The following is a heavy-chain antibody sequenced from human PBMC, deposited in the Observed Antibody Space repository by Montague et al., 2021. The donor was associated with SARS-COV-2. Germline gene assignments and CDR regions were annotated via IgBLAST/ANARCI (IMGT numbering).Heavy chain of an antibody. CDR1: GDSVSNNRAA. D-gene: IGHD3-9*01. CDR3: AREVDNYFGY. J-gene: IGHJ4*02. CDR2: PYYTSKWYN. V-gene: IGHV6-1*01. Sequence: CAISGDSVSNNRAAWNWVRQSPSRGLEWLGRPYYTSKWYNDYALFVKSRITINPDTSKNQVSLRLNSVTPEDTAIYFCAREVDNYFGYWGQGTLVTVSS.